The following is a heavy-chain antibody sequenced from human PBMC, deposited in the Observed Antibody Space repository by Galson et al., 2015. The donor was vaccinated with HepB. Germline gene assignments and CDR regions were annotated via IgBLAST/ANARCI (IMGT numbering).Heavy chain of an antibody. V-gene: IGHV2-70*04. J-gene: IGHJ4*02. CDR2: IGWDDDK. CDR1: GFSLSTSGMR. D-gene: IGHD2-8*02. Sequence: PALVKPTQTLTLTCTFSGFSLSTSGMRVSWIRQPPGKALEWLARIGWDDDKFYSTSLKTRLTISKDTSKNQVVLTMTNMDPVDTATYFCARMGPGRYFDYWGQGPLVTVSS. CDR3: ARMGPGRYFDY.